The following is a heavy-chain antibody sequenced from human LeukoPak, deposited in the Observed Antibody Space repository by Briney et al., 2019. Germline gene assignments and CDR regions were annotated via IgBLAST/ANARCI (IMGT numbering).Heavy chain of an antibody. CDR3: ARDLGSGSSYYMDV. CDR1: GFTVSSNY. D-gene: IGHD3-10*01. V-gene: IGHV3-66*01. CDR2: IYSGGST. Sequence: PGGSLRLSCAASGFTVSSNYMSWVRQAPGKGLEWVSVIYSGGSTYYADSVKGRFTISRDNSKNTLYLQMNSLRAEDTAVYYCARDLGSGSSYYMDVWGKGTTVTISS. J-gene: IGHJ6*03.